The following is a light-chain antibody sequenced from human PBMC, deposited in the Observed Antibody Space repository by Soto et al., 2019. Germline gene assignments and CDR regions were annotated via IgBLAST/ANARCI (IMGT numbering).Light chain of an antibody. V-gene: IGKV1-5*03. CDR3: QQYNSYWT. CDR2: KAS. CDR1: QSISSW. J-gene: IGKJ1*01. Sequence: DIQMTQSPSTLSASVGDRVTITCRASQSISSWLAWYQQKPGEAPKLLIYKASSLESGVPSRFSGSGSGTEFTLTISSLQSDDFATYYCQQYNSYWTFGQGTKVEIK.